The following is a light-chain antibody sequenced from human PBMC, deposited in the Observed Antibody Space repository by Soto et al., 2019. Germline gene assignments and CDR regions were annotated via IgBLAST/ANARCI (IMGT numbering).Light chain of an antibody. CDR1: RGHSSYA. J-gene: IGLJ2*01. CDR2: LNSDGSY. Sequence: QPVLTQSPSASASPGASVKLTCTLSRGHSSYAIAWYQQQAEKGPRYLMKLNSDGSYSQGDGNPDRFSGSSSGAARYLTSPRLQSEDESDYYCQTWGTGIRIFGGGTKLTVL. CDR3: QTWGTGIRI. V-gene: IGLV4-69*01.